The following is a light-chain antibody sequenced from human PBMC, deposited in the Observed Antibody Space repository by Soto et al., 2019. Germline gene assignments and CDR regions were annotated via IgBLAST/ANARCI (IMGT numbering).Light chain of an antibody. Sequence: EIALTQSPGTLSLSPGERATLSCRASQSISSNFLAWYQQKPGQAPRLLIYGASSRATGIADWFSGSGSGTDFTFTISRLKPEDCAVYSCQEYGSTPLAFGGGNKVEIK. CDR2: GAS. CDR3: QEYGSTPLA. J-gene: IGKJ4*01. V-gene: IGKV3-20*01. CDR1: QSISSNF.